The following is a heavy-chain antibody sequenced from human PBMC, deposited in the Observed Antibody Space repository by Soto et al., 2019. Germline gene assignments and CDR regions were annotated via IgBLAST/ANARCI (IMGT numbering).Heavy chain of an antibody. Sequence: ASVKFYCKAAGYTFTSYGISWVRQAPGQGLEWMGWISAYNGNTNYAQKLQGRVTVTTDTSTSTAYMELRSLRSDDTAVYYCARPLNGYHYYGMDVWGQGTTVTVSS. J-gene: IGHJ6*02. V-gene: IGHV1-18*01. CDR1: GYTFTSYG. CDR3: ARPLNGYHYYGMDV. CDR2: ISAYNGNT.